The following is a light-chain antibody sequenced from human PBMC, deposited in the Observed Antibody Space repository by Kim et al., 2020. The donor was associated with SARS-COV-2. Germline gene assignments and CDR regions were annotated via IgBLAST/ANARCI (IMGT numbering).Light chain of an antibody. J-gene: IGKJ2*01. CDR1: QSVSSSY. CDR2: GAS. CDR3: QQYGSSPGMYT. V-gene: IGKV3-20*01. Sequence: EIVLTQSPGTLSLSPGERATLSCRASQSVSSSYLAWYQQKPGQAPRLLIYGASSRATGIPDRFSGSGSGTDFTLTISRLEPEDFAVYYCQQYGSSPGMYTFGPGTKLEI.